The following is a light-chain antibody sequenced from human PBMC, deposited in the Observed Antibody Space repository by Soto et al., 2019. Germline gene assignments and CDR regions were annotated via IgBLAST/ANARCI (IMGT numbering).Light chain of an antibody. Sequence: EIVMTQSPATLSVSPGERATLSCRASQSLSINLAWYQQKPGQAPRLLIYSASTRATGIPSRFSGSGSGTEFTLTISSLQSEDLAVYYCQQYNNWPVFGQGTKVEIK. J-gene: IGKJ1*01. CDR3: QQYNNWPV. CDR1: QSLSIN. CDR2: SAS. V-gene: IGKV3-15*01.